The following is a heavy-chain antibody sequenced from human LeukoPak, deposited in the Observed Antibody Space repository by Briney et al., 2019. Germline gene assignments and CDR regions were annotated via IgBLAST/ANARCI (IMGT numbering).Heavy chain of an antibody. D-gene: IGHD3-16*02. Sequence: PGGSLRLSCAASGVTFSSYAMHWVRQAPGRGLEWVAVISYDGSNKYYADSVKGRFTISRDNSKNTLYLQMNSLRAEDTAVYYCARWSSDYVWGSYRHTSFDAFDIWGQGTMVTVSS. V-gene: IGHV3-30*04. CDR1: GVTFSSYA. CDR3: ARWSSDYVWGSYRHTSFDAFDI. J-gene: IGHJ3*02. CDR2: ISYDGSNK.